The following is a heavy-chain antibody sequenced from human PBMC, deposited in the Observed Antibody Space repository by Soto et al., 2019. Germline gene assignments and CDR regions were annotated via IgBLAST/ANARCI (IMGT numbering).Heavy chain of an antibody. Sequence: VHLQESGPGLVKPSGTVSLTCVVSGGSIRSTNWWAWVRQTPGKGLEWIGEVYHNGTSNYNPSLKGRASISVDRSTDQVSLRLNSVIDADTAVYYCARDLDRYCSVTSCHAMDVWGQGTPVTVSS. CDR3: ARDLDRYCSVTSCHAMDV. CDR1: GGSIRSTNW. CDR2: VYHNGTS. V-gene: IGHV4-4*02. D-gene: IGHD2-15*01. J-gene: IGHJ6*02.